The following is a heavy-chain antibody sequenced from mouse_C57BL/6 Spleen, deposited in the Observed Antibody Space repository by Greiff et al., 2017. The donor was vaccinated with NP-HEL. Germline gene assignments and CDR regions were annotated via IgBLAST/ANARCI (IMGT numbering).Heavy chain of an antibody. J-gene: IGHJ3*01. CDR3: ARWTTVAPFAY. D-gene: IGHD1-1*01. CDR1: GYAFSSSW. CDR2: IYPGDGDT. V-gene: IGHV1-82*01. Sequence: VKLMESGPELVKPGASVKISCKASGYAFSSSWMNWVKQRPGKGLEWIGRIYPGDGDTNYNGKFKGKATLTADKSSSTAYMQLSSLTSEDSAVYFCARWTTVAPFAYWGQGTLVTVSA.